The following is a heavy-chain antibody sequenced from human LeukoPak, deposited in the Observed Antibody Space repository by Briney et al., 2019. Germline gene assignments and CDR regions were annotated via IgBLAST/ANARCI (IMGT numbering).Heavy chain of an antibody. J-gene: IGHJ6*03. CDR1: GFTFTTYW. Sequence: PGGSLRLSCVGSGFTFTTYWMSWVRQAPGKGLEWVANIKQDGSEKYYVDSVKGRFTISRDNAKNSLYLQMNSLRAEDTAVYYCARDLGSAFGGVIVKVYYYYMDVWGKGTTVTVSS. V-gene: IGHV3-7*01. CDR3: ARDLGSAFGGVIVKVYYYYMDV. CDR2: IKQDGSEK. D-gene: IGHD3-16*02.